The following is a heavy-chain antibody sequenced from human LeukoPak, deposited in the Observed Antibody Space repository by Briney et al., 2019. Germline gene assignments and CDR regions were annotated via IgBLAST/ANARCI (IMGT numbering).Heavy chain of an antibody. V-gene: IGHV3-30*04. D-gene: IGHD3-22*01. CDR1: GFTFSSYA. Sequence: GGSLRLSCAASGFTFSSYAMHWVRQAPGKGLEWVAVISYDGSNKYYADSVKGRLTISRDNSKNTLYLQMNSLRAEDTAVYYCARDLSYYYDSSGYYSGFDYWGQGTLVTVSS. CDR3: ARDLSYYYDSSGYYSGFDY. CDR2: ISYDGSNK. J-gene: IGHJ4*02.